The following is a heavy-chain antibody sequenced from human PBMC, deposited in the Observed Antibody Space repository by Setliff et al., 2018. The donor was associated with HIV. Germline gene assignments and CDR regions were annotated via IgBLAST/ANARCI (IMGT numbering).Heavy chain of an antibody. V-gene: IGHV4-39*07. J-gene: IGHJ5*02. CDR3: ARDMTYYYDTSGSFGWFDP. D-gene: IGHD3-22*01. Sequence: SETLSLSCTVSGGSISSSSYYWGWIRQSPGKGLEWIGSGFHSGTTYYNPSLKSRVTISVDTSKNQLSLKVNSVTAADTAVYYCARDMTYYYDTSGSFGWFDPWGQGTLVTVSS. CDR1: GGSISSSSYY. CDR2: GFHSGTT.